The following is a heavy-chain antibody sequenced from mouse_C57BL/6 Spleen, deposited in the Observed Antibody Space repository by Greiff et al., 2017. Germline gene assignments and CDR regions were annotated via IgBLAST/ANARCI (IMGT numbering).Heavy chain of an antibody. CDR1: GYTFTSYT. D-gene: IGHD2-1*01. CDR3: ARSPLYGNYLYYAMDY. J-gene: IGHJ4*01. Sequence: VHLVESGAELARPGASVKMSCKASGYTFTSYTMHWVKQRPGQVLEWIGYINPSSGYTKYNQKFKDKATLTADKSSSTAYMQLSSLTSEDSAVYYCARSPLYGNYLYYAMDYWGQGTSVTVSS. V-gene: IGHV1-4*01. CDR2: INPSSGYT.